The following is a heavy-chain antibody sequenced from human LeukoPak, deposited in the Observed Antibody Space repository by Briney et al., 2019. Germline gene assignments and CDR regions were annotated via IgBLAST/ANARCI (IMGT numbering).Heavy chain of an antibody. CDR3: ARAPFSRYSYGTDAFDI. Sequence: GGSLRLSCAASGFTVSSNYMSWVRQAPGKGLEWVSVIYSGGSTYYADSVKGRFTISRDNSKNTLYLQMNSLRAEDTAVYYCARAPFSRYSYGTDAFDIWGQGTIVTVSS. CDR2: IYSGGST. D-gene: IGHD5-18*01. J-gene: IGHJ3*02. CDR1: GFTVSSNY. V-gene: IGHV3-53*01.